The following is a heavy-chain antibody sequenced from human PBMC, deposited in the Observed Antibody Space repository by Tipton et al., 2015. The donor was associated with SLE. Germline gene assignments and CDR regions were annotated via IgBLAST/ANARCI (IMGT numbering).Heavy chain of an antibody. J-gene: IGHJ2*01. D-gene: IGHD2-15*01. V-gene: IGHV4-39*07. Sequence: TLSLTCTVSGGSISSSSYYWGWIRQPPGKGLEWIGSIYYNGSTYYNPSLKSRVTISVDTSKNHFSLKLSSVTAADTAVYYCAFLSVILNSYFDLWGRGNLVTVAS. CDR1: GGSISSSSYY. CDR3: AFLSVILNSYFDL. CDR2: IYYNGST.